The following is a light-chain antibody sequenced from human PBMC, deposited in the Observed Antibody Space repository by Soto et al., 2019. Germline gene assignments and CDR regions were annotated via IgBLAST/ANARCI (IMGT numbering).Light chain of an antibody. V-gene: IGLV2-11*01. CDR3: CSYAGSYSYV. CDR2: DVT. Sequence: QSVLTQPRSVSGSPGQSVAISCTGTSRDVGGYNYVSWYQQHPGKAPKLIIYDVTKRPSGVPDRFSGSSSGNTASLTISGLQAEDEADYFCCSYAGSYSYVFGTGTKLTVL. CDR1: SRDVGGYNY. J-gene: IGLJ1*01.